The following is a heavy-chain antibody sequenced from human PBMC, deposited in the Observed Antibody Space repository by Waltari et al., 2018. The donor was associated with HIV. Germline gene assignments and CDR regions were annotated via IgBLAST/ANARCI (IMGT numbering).Heavy chain of an antibody. CDR3: AKGLPITF. J-gene: IGHJ6*02. Sequence: EVQLEESGGALLQPGGSLRLSCAASGFRFDDYTMHWVRQAPGKGLEWVSLISWDGRNIQYADSVKCRFTVSRDNSKNSLSLQMNSLRTEDTALYYCAKGLPITFWGQGTTVTVSS. CDR1: GFRFDDYT. V-gene: IGHV3-43*01. CDR2: ISWDGRNI. D-gene: IGHD5-18*01.